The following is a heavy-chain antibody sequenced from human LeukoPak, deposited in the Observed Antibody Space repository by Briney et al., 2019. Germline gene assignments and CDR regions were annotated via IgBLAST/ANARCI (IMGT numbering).Heavy chain of an antibody. D-gene: IGHD2-2*01. Sequence: PGRSLRLSCAASGFTFSTFSMHWVRQAPGQGLGWVAVILYDGSTQYYADSVRGRFTASRDNTTNTLYLQMHSLRVADTAGYYCARVDCRITNCSLFASWGEGAIVADSS. CDR3: ARVDCRITNCSLFAS. J-gene: IGHJ4*02. CDR1: GFTFSTFS. V-gene: IGHV3-30*04. CDR2: ILYDGSTQ.